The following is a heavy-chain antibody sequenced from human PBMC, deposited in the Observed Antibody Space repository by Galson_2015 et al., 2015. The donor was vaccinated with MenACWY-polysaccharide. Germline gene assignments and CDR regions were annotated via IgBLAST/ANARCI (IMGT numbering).Heavy chain of an antibody. CDR2: IYWDDDK. CDR3: AHRPVYDTTGRAFDI. D-gene: IGHD3-22*01. CDR1: GFSLSTSGVG. J-gene: IGHJ3*02. V-gene: IGHV2-5*02. Sequence: PALVKPTQTLTLTCTFSGFSLSTSGVGVGWIRQPPEKALEWLGMIYWDDDKRYSPSLRSRLTITKDPAKNQVVLTMTNMDRVDTATYSCAHRPVYDTTGRAFDIWGLGTMVTVSS.